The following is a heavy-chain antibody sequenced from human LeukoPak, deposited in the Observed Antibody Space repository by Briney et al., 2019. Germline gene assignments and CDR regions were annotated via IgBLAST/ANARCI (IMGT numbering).Heavy chain of an antibody. CDR3: AKGYCSGGTCHSSYGMDV. V-gene: IGHV3-30*02. CDR2: IRYDGNNK. Sequence: GGSLRLSCAASGFTFSTYGMHWVRQAPGKGLEWVTFIRYDGNNKYYTDSVKGRFTISRDNSKNTLYLQMNSLRAEDTAVYYCAKGYCSGGTCHSSYGMDVWGQGTTATVSS. D-gene: IGHD2-15*01. J-gene: IGHJ6*02. CDR1: GFTFSTYG.